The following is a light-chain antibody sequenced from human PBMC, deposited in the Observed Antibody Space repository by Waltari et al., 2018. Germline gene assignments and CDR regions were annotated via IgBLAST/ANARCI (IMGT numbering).Light chain of an antibody. V-gene: IGLV2-8*01. CDR3: SSYAGGRSLM. Sequence: QSALTQPPSASGSPGQSITISCTGISTDVEGYDPVFWYQQHPGKAPKLLIYEVTTLPPGVPDRVSGAKSYNTASLSVSWLQAEDEAYYYCSSYAGGRSLMFGGGTKLTVL. J-gene: IGLJ3*02. CDR2: EVT. CDR1: STDVEGYDP.